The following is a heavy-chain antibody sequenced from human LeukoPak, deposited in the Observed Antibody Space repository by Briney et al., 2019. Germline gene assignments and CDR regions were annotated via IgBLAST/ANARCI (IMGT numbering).Heavy chain of an antibody. CDR1: GFTFSSYS. D-gene: IGHD2-2*01. CDR2: ISSSSSYI. V-gene: IGHV3-21*01. CDR3: AVLRGVVVPAAMERAYYYYYGMDV. Sequence: SGGSLRLSCAASGFTFSSYSMNWVRQAPGKGLEWVLSISSSSSYIYYADSVKGRFTISRDNAKNSLYLQMNSLRAEDTAVYYCAVLRGVVVPAAMERAYYYYYGMDVWGQGTTVTVSS. J-gene: IGHJ6*02.